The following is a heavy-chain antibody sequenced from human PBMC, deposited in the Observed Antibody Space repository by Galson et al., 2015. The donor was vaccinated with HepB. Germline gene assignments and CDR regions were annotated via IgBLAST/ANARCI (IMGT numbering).Heavy chain of an antibody. CDR3: ARSQGFYYCSGGSCYWYYYSGMDV. CDR2: IRNGSSYT. D-gene: IGHD2-15*01. V-gene: IGHV3-11*06. CDR1: GFTFSDYY. J-gene: IGHJ6*02. Sequence: SLRLSCAASGFTFSDYYMSWLRQAPGKGLEWVSNIRNGSSYTNYADSVKGRFTISRDNAKNSLYLQMNSLRAEDTDVYYCARSQGFYYCSGGSCYWYYYSGMDVSGQATTVTVSS.